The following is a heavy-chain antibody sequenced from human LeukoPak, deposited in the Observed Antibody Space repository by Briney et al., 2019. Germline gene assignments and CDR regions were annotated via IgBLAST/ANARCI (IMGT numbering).Heavy chain of an antibody. CDR2: TSDSGGDT. CDR1: AFSFNNFA. CDR3: AKHPFIAVTVLEH. Sequence: GSLRLSCTASAFSFNNFAMSWVRQAPGKGLEWIAATSDSGGDTYYAESIKGRFTISRDNSKNTLYLQMNSLRADDTALYYCAKHPFIAVTVLEHWGQGTLVTVSS. J-gene: IGHJ4*02. D-gene: IGHD6-19*01. V-gene: IGHV3-23*01.